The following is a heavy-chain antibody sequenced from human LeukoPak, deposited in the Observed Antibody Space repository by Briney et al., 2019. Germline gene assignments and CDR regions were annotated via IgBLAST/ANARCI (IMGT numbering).Heavy chain of an antibody. J-gene: IGHJ4*02. CDR1: GYSFTSYW. V-gene: IGHV5-51*01. CDR2: IYPGDSDT. Sequence: GESLKISCKGSGYSFTSYWIGWVRQMPGKGLEWMGIIYPGDSDTRYSPSSQGQVTISADKTISTAYLQWSSLKASDTAMYYCARQAYSENFDYWGQGTLVTVSS. D-gene: IGHD4-11*01. CDR3: ARQAYSENFDY.